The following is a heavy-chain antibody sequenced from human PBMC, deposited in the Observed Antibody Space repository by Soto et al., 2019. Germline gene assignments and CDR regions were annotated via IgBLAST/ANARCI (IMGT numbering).Heavy chain of an antibody. Sequence: ETLSLTCTVSGGSISSSSYYWGWIRQPPGKGLEWMGSIYYSGSTYYNPSLKSRVTISVDTSKNSLYLQLNSLRAEDTAVYYCADEKMDDGFWRGHYGAYWGLGTLVTVSS. J-gene: IGHJ4*02. D-gene: IGHD3-3*01. CDR3: ADEKMDDGFWRGHYGAY. CDR2: IYYSGST. CDR1: GGSISSSSYY. V-gene: IGHV4-39*01.